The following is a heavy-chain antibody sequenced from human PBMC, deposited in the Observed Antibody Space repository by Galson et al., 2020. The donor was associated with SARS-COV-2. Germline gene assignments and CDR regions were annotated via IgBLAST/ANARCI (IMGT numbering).Heavy chain of an antibody. Sequence: SETLSLTCSVSGYSISSGHYWGWIRQPPGKGLECIGTIYHSGSTYYNPSLRSRVTISVDTSKSQFSLKLSSVTAADTAVYYCARAGGTIFGLIIIPGYFDYWGQGTLVTVSS. CDR1: GYSISSGHY. CDR2: IYHSGST. CDR3: ARAGGTIFGLIIIPGYFDY. J-gene: IGHJ4*02. D-gene: IGHD3-3*01. V-gene: IGHV4-38-2*02.